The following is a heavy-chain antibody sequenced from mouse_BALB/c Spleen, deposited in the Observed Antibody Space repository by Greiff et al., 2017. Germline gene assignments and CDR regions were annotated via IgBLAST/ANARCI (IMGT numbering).Heavy chain of an antibody. D-gene: IGHD1-1*01. CDR3: ARHCYGSSPFAD. J-gene: IGHJ3*01. Sequence: EVQLQESGPGLVKPSQSLSLTCTVTGYSITSDSAWNWIRQFPGNKLEWMGYISYSGSTSYNPSLKSRISITRDTSKNPFFLQLNSVTTEDTATYYCARHCYGSSPFADWGEGTLVTVSA. V-gene: IGHV3-2*02. CDR2: ISYSGST. CDR1: GYSITSDSA.